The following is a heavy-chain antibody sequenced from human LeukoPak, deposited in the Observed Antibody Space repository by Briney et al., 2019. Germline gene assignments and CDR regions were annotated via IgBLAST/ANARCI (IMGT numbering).Heavy chain of an antibody. CDR2: ISSSSYI. V-gene: IGHV3-21*01. CDR1: GFTFSSYS. CDR3: ARGYSGYDFFPFDY. Sequence: GGSLRLSCAASGFTFSSYSMNWVRQAPGKGLEWVSSISSSSYIYYADSVKGRFTISRDNAKNSLYLQMNSLRAEDTAVYYCARGYSGYDFFPFDYWGQGTLVTVSS. J-gene: IGHJ4*02. D-gene: IGHD5-12*01.